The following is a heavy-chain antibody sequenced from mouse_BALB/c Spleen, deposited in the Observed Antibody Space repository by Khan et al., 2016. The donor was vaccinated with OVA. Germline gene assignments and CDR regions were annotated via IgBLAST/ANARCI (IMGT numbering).Heavy chain of an antibody. CDR2: INTNTGEP. CDR1: GYTFTNYG. D-gene: IGHD1-2*01. V-gene: IGHV9-3*02. J-gene: IGHJ3*01. CDR3: ARGYFVYGSWFAY. Sequence: QIQLVQSGPELKKPGETVKISCKASGYTFTNYGMNWVKQAPGKGLKWMGWINTNTGEPTFAEDFKERFAFSLETSASTAYLQIKSLKNKDTTTYFCARGYFVYGSWFAYWGQGTLVTVSA.